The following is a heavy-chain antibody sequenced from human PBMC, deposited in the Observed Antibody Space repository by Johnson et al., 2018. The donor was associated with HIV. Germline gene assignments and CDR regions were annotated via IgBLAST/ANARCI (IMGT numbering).Heavy chain of an antibody. J-gene: IGHJ3*02. CDR3: AKDFGYPRPRDAFDI. D-gene: IGHD5-12*01. CDR2: ISSSGSTI. CDR1: GFTFSDYY. Sequence: QVQLVESGGGLVQPGGSLRLSCAASGFTFSDYYMSWIRQAPGKGLEWVSYISSSGSTIYYADSVKGRFTISRDNAKNTLYLQMNSLRAEDTAVYYCAKDFGYPRPRDAFDIWGQGTMVTVSS. V-gene: IGHV3-11*04.